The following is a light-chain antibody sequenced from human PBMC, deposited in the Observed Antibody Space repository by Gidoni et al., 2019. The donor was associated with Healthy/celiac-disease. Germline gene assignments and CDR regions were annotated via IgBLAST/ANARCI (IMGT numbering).Light chain of an antibody. CDR3: QQYNNLPPT. CDR2: VAS. J-gene: IGKJ1*01. CDR1: PSVSSN. V-gene: IGKV3-15*01. Sequence: PATRSVSPVESTTLSCRASPSVSSNLACYQHKPVQAPSLLSYVASTRATGIPARFSGSGSGTEFTLTISSLQSEDFAVYYCQQYNNLPPTFGQGTKVEIK.